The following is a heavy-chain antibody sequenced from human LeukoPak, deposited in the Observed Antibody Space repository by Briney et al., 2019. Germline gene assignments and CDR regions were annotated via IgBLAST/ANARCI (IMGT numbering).Heavy chain of an antibody. Sequence: GGTLRLSCAASGFTFSNYGMNWVRQAPGKGLEWVSGISGSGGTTYYADSVKGRFTISRDNSKNTLYLQMNSLRAEDTAVYYCAKDAYDSSGTYPDYWGQGTLVTVSS. V-gene: IGHV3-23*01. CDR3: AKDAYDSSGTYPDY. CDR2: ISGSGGTT. D-gene: IGHD3-22*01. J-gene: IGHJ4*02. CDR1: GFTFSNYG.